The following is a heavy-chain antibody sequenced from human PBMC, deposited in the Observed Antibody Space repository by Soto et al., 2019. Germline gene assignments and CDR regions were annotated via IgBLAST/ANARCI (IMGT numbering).Heavy chain of an antibody. CDR3: TTTWISLSGMDV. D-gene: IGHD5-12*01. CDR2: IKSKTDGGST. V-gene: IGHV3-15*07. J-gene: IGHJ6*02. Sequence: GGSLRLSCAASGFTFSNAWMNWVRQAPGKGLEWVGRIKSKTDGGSTDYAAPVKGRFTISRDDSKNTLYLQMNSLKTEDTAVYYCTTTWISLSGMDVWGQGTTVTVSS. CDR1: GFTFSNAW.